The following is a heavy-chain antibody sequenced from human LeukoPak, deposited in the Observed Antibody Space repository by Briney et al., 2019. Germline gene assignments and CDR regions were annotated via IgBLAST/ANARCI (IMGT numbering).Heavy chain of an antibody. CDR3: AREVPYYYGSGKRPYYYYYMDV. Sequence: SETLSLTCAVSGGSISSSNWWSWVRQPPGKGLEWIGEIYHSGSTNYNPSLKSRVTISVDKSKNQFSLKLSSVTAADTAVYYCAREVPYYYGSGKRPYYYYYMDVWGKGTTVTVSS. J-gene: IGHJ6*03. CDR2: IYHSGST. V-gene: IGHV4-4*02. D-gene: IGHD3-10*01. CDR1: GGSISSSNW.